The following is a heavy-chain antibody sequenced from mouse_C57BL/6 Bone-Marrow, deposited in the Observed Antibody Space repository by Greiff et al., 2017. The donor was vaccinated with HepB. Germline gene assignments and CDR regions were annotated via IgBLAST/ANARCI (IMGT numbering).Heavy chain of an antibody. V-gene: IGHV14-4*01. CDR2: IDPGNGDT. CDR3: TLYDGYYAWFAY. Sequence: VQLKQSGAELVRPGASVKLSCTASGFNIKDDYMHWVKQRPEQGLEWIGWIDPGNGDTEYASKFQGKATITADTSSNTAYLQLSSLTSEDTAVYYCTLYDGYYAWFAYWGQGTLVTVSA. CDR1: GFNIKDDY. D-gene: IGHD2-3*01. J-gene: IGHJ3*01.